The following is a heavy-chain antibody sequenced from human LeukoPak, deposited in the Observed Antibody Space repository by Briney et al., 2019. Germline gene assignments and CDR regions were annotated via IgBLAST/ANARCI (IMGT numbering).Heavy chain of an antibody. CDR2: INHSGST. J-gene: IGHJ4*02. Sequence: SETLSLTCAVYGGSFSGYYWSWIRQPPGKGLEWIGEINHSGSTNYNPSFKSRVTISVGTSKNQFSLKLSSVTAADTAVYYCARQGVAGKTDYWGQGTLVTVSS. V-gene: IGHV4-34*01. CDR3: ARQGVAGKTDY. D-gene: IGHD6-19*01. CDR1: GGSFSGYY.